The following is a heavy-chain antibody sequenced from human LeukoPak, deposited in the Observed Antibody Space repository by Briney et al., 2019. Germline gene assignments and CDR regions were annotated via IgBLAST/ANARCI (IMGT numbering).Heavy chain of an antibody. Sequence: GGSLRLSCAVSGFTISNYGMSWVRQAPGKGLEWVSAISLSGDTEYYADSVKGRFIISRDNSRNTLYLQINSLRPEDTALYYCAQAYSIGWCPCWGQGTLVTVSS. CDR3: AQAYSIGWCPC. D-gene: IGHD6-19*01. J-gene: IGHJ4*02. CDR1: GFTISNYG. V-gene: IGHV3-23*01. CDR2: ISLSGDTE.